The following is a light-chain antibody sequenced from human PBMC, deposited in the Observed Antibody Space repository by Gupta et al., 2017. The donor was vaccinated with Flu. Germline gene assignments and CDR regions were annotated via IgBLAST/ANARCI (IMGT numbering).Light chain of an antibody. Sequence: DIQMTQSPSSLSASVGDRVTITCRASQSIRTYLNWYQQKPGKAPKLLIYAASDLQTGVPSRFSGSGPGTDFTLTISSLQPEDFATYYCQRSYSTPHTFGQGTKLEIK. CDR2: AAS. J-gene: IGKJ2*01. V-gene: IGKV1-39*01. CDR1: QSIRTY. CDR3: QRSYSTPHT.